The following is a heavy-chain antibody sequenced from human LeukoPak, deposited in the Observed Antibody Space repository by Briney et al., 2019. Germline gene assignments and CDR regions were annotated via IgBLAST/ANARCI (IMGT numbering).Heavy chain of an antibody. V-gene: IGHV4-34*01. CDR3: ARGRIGSGWYNYYYYGMDV. D-gene: IGHD6-19*01. Sequence: PSETLSLTCAVYGGSFSGYYWSWIRQPPGKGLEWIGEINHSGSTIYNPSLKSRVTISVDTSKNQFSLKLSSVTAADTAVYYCARGRIGSGWYNYYYYGMDVWGQGTTVTVSS. CDR1: GGSFSGYY. J-gene: IGHJ6*02. CDR2: INHSGST.